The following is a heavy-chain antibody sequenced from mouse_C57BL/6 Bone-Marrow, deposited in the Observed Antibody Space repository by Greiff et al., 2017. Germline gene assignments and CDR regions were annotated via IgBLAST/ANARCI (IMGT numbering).Heavy chain of an antibody. J-gene: IGHJ4*01. V-gene: IGHV1-87*01. D-gene: IGHD2-4*01. CDR1: YTFSRRLH. CDR3: SADSAVYYCACPIYYDSSYAMDY. Sequence: VQLQQSGPELARPWASVKISCQAFYTFSRRLHFAFRDTNYWMQWVKQRPGQGLEWIGAIYPGNGDTSYYQKFKGKATLTADISSSTAYVQLSSLTSADSAVYYCACPIYYDSSYAMDYWGQGTSVTVSS. CDR2: GQGLEWIG.